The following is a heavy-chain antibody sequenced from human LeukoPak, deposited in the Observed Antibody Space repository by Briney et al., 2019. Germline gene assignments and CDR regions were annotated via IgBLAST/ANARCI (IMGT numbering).Heavy chain of an antibody. V-gene: IGHV4-59*08. J-gene: IGHJ3*02. D-gene: IGHD4-17*01. CDR3: ARPYGDHPWDAFNI. CDR2: IYYTGST. Sequence: KPSETLSLTCTVSGGSISSYYWSWIRQPPGKGLEWIGYIYYTGSTNYNPSLKSRVTISVDTSKNQFSLKLSSVTAADTAVYYCARPYGDHPWDAFNIWGQGTMVTVSS. CDR1: GGSISSYY.